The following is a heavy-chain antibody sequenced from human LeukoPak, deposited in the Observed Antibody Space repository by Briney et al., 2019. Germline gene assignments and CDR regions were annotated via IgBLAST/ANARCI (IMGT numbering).Heavy chain of an antibody. V-gene: IGHV3-33*08. Sequence: GGSLRLSCAASGFTFSSYAMHWVRQAPGEGLEWVAVIWYDGSNKYYADSVKGRFTISRDNSKNTLYLQMNSLRAEDTAVYYCARDWFVFGYNCDYFDYWGQGTLVTVSS. CDR3: ARDWFVFGYNCDYFDY. CDR1: GFTFSSYA. CDR2: IWYDGSNK. J-gene: IGHJ4*02. D-gene: IGHD5-24*01.